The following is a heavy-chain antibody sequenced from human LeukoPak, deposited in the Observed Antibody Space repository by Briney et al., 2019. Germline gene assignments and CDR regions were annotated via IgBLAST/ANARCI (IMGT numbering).Heavy chain of an antibody. V-gene: IGHV1-2*02. CDR3: ARARGDYYDSSGYSDY. D-gene: IGHD3-22*01. CDR2: INPNSGGT. J-gene: IGHJ4*02. CDR1: GYTFTGYY. Sequence: ASVKVSCKASGYTFTGYYMHWLRPAPGQGLEWMGWINPNSGGTNYAQKFQGRVTMTRDTSISTAYMELSRLRSDDTAVYYCARARGDYYDSSGYSDYWGQGTLVTVSS.